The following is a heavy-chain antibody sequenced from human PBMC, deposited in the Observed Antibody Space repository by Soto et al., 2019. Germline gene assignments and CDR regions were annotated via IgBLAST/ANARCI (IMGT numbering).Heavy chain of an antibody. CDR3: ARDPGGATGFDP. V-gene: IGHV1-18*01. CDR2: MSTYTGDT. CDR1: GYSFTVYG. Sequence: QVRLVQSGAEVKRHGASVKVSCKTYGYSFTVYGISWVRQAPGQGLEWMGWMSTYTGDTNYARKFRGRVTMTTDISASTASMELRSLTSDDTAVYYCARDPGGATGFDPWGQGTPVIVST. J-gene: IGHJ5*02. D-gene: IGHD3-10*01.